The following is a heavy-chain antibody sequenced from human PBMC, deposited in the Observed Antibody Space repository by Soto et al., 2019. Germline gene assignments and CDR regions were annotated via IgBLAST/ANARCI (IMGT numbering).Heavy chain of an antibody. D-gene: IGHD3-10*01. CDR3: ARDYKTYYYGSGSYSPGH. J-gene: IGHJ4*02. V-gene: IGHV3-30-3*01. Sequence: PGGSLRLSCAASGFTFSSYAMHWVRQAPGKGLEWVAVISYDGSNKYYADSVKGRFTISRDNSKNTLYLQMNSLRAEDTAVYYCARDYKTYYYGSGSYSPGHWGQGTLVTVSS. CDR1: GFTFSSYA. CDR2: ISYDGSNK.